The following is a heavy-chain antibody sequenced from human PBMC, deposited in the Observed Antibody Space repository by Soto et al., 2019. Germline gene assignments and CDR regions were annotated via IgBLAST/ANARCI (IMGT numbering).Heavy chain of an antibody. CDR1: GGSISSGGYY. D-gene: IGHD6-6*01. J-gene: IGHJ5*02. CDR3: ARRLEYSSSSWFDP. V-gene: IGHV4-31*03. CDR2: IYYSGST. Sequence: SETLSLTCTVSGGSISSGGYYWSWIRQHPGKGLEWIGYIYYSGSTYYNPSLKSRVTISVDTSKNQFSLKLSSVTAADTAVYYCARRLEYSSSSWFDPWGQGALVIVSS.